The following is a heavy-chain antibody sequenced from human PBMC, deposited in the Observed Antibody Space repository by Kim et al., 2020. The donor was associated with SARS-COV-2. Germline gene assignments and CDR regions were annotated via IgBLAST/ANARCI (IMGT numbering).Heavy chain of an antibody. CDR2: ISGSGGST. CDR1: GFTFSSYA. V-gene: IGHV3-23*01. CDR3: AKDPGKKVPLWFGDPSYGMDV. J-gene: IGHJ6*02. Sequence: GGSLRLSCAASGFTFSSYAMNWVRQAPGKGLEWVSVISGSGGSTYYADSVNGRFTISRDNSRNTLYLQMNSLRAEDTAVYYCAKDPGKKVPLWFGDPSYGMDVWGQGTTVTVSS. D-gene: IGHD3-10*01.